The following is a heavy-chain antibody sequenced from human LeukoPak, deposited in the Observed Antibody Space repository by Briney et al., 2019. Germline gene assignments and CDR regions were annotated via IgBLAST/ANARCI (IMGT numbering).Heavy chain of an antibody. Sequence: GASVKVSCKASGGTFSTHAISWVRQAPGQGLEWMGRVIPMLDIRNYAQKFKDRVTITADKSTTTAYMELSSLRSEDTAVYYCAREGFTSNRYLDYWGQGTLVTVSS. J-gene: IGHJ4*02. CDR3: AREGFTSNRYLDY. V-gene: IGHV1-69*04. D-gene: IGHD1-14*01. CDR1: GGTFSTHA. CDR2: VIPMLDIR.